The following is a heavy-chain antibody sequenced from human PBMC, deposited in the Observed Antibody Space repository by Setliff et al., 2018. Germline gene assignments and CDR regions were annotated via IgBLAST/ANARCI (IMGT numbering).Heavy chain of an antibody. CDR3: ARDRGQLANGMDV. D-gene: IGHD6-6*01. J-gene: IGHJ6*02. CDR2: INAGNGNT. V-gene: IGHV1-3*01. CDR1: GYTFTSYA. Sequence: ASVKVSCKASGYTFTSYAMHWVRQAPGQRLEWMGWINAGNGNTKYSQKFQGRVTIIRDTSASTAYMELSSLRSEDTAVYYCARDRGQLANGMDVWGQGTTVTGSS.